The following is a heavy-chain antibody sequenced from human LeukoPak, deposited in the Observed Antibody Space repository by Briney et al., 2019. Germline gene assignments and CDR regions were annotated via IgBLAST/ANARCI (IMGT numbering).Heavy chain of an antibody. CDR2: IIPIFGTA. V-gene: IGHV1-69*06. CDR1: GGTFSSYA. CDR3: ARGHHYSSGWFGYFDY. Sequence: SVKVSCKASGGTFSSYAISWVRQAPGQGLEWMGGIIPIFGTANYAQKFQGRVTITADKSTSTAYMELSSLRSEDTAVYYCARGHHYSSGWFGYFDYWGQGTLVTVSS. J-gene: IGHJ4*02. D-gene: IGHD6-19*01.